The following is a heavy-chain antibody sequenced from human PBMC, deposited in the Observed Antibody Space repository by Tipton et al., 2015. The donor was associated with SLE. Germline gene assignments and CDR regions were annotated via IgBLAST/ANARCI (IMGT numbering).Heavy chain of an antibody. J-gene: IGHJ4*02. CDR3: ARVRTAVTI. CDR1: GDSISNNY. V-gene: IGHV4-4*09. Sequence: TLSLTCTVSGDSISNNYWSWIRQLPGKGLEWIGCIYVSGSTNYNPSLESRVAFSLDTSRNQLSLRLTAVTAADTAVYYCARVRTAVTIWGQGTLVTVSS. CDR2: IYVSGST. D-gene: IGHD4-17*01.